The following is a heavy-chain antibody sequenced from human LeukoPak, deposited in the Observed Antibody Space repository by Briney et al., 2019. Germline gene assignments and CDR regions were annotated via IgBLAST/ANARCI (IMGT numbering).Heavy chain of an antibody. Sequence: GGSLRLSCAASGLTFSSYWMTWVRQAPGKGLEWVANIKQEGSEKYYVDSVKGRFTISRDNAKNSLYLQMNSLRVEDTAVYYCAGWGPAAYCRNGSWPLGQGTLVTVSS. CDR3: AGWGPAAYCRNGSWP. D-gene: IGHD2-8*01. CDR1: GLTFSSYW. V-gene: IGHV3-7*01. J-gene: IGHJ5*02. CDR2: IKQEGSEK.